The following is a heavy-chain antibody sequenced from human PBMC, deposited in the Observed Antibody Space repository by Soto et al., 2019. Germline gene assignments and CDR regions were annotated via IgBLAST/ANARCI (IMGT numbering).Heavy chain of an antibody. V-gene: IGHV3-23*01. J-gene: IGHJ1*01. CDR2: ISGSGGST. Sequence: EVQLLESGGGLVQPGGSLRLSCAASGFTFSSYAMSWFRQAPGKGLAWASAISGSGGSTYYADSVKGRFPISRDNSKNRLYLPMNSLRAEDTDVDDYEKRSQERWFKHCGQGTLVTVST. D-gene: IGHD1-26*01. CDR3: EKRSQERWFKH. CDR1: GFTFSSYA.